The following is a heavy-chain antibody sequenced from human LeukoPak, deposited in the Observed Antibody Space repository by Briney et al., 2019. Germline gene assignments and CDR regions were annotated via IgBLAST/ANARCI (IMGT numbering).Heavy chain of an antibody. CDR3: ARLMIVVVITTD. Sequence: SETLSLTCTVSDGSISTYYWSWIRQPPGKGLEWIGSIYYSGSTYYNPSLKSRVTISVDTSKNQFSLKLSSVTAADTAVYYCARLMIVVVITTDWGQGTLVTVSS. D-gene: IGHD3-22*01. J-gene: IGHJ4*02. CDR2: IYYSGST. CDR1: DGSISTYY. V-gene: IGHV4-39*01.